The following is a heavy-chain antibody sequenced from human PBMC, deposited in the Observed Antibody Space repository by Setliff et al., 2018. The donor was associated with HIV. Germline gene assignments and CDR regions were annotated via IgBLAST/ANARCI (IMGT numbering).Heavy chain of an antibody. CDR3: AKGFRPVDTALVSGPTY. CDR2: ISGSGGST. V-gene: IGHV3-23*01. D-gene: IGHD5-18*01. J-gene: IGHJ4*02. Sequence: GGSLRLSCAASGFTFSSYAMSWVRQAPGKGLEWVSVISGSGGSTYYADSVKGRFTISRDNSKNTLYLQMNSLRADDTAIYYCAKGFRPVDTALVSGPTYWGQGIRVTVSS. CDR1: GFTFSSYA.